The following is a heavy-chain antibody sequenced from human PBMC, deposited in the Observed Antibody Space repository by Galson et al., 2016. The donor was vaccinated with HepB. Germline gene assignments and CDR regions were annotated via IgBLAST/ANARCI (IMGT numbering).Heavy chain of an antibody. CDR2: IRSSSSTI. V-gene: IGHV3-48*02. D-gene: IGHD6-19*01. Sequence: SLRLSCAASGFSFSSYSMNWVRQAPGTGLEWISYIRSSSSTIYHADSVKGRFTIARGNAKNSLYLQMNSLRDDDTAVYYCARDLRGSSGWYLDYWGQGTLVTVSS. J-gene: IGHJ4*02. CDR1: GFSFSSYS. CDR3: ARDLRGSSGWYLDY.